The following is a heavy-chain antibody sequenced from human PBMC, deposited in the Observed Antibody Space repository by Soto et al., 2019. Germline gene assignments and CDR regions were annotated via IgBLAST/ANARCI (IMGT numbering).Heavy chain of an antibody. J-gene: IGHJ6*02. CDR3: AKGRLFPRGYGMDV. CDR1: GDSVSSDY. V-gene: IGHV4-59*02. CDR2: IYLGGSP. D-gene: IGHD3-10*02. Sequence: QVQLQESGPRLMKPSETLSLTCTVSGDSVSSDYWSWIRRPPGQRLEYIGFIYLGGSPNYNPSLGSGVTISADPSIYQLSLRLTSVTAADTAVYYCAKGRLFPRGYGMDVWGRGTTVTVS.